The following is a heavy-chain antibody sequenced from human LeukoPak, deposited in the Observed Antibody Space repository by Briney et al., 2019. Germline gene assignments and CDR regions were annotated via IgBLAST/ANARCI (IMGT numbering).Heavy chain of an antibody. CDR1: GGTFSSYA. V-gene: IGHV1-2*06. CDR2: INPNSGGT. CDR3: ARVVWVNYYGSGSYYKLDY. Sequence: ASVKVSCKASGGTFSSYAISWVRQAPGQGLEWMGRINPNSGGTNYAQKFQGRVTMTRDTSISTAYMELSRLRSDDTAVYYCARVVWVNYYGSGSYYKLDYWGQGTLVTVSS. J-gene: IGHJ4*02. D-gene: IGHD3-10*01.